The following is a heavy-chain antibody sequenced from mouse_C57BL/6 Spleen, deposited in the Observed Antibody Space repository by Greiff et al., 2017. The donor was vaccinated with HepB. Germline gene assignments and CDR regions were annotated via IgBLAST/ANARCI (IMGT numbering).Heavy chain of an antibody. D-gene: IGHD1-1*01. CDR3: ARSILRSYYFDY. V-gene: IGHV1-82*01. Sequence: QVQLQQSGPELVKPGASVKISCKASGYAFSSSWMNWVKQRPGKGLEWIGRIYPGDGDTNYNGKFKGKATLTADKSSSTAYMQLSSLTSEDSAVYCCARSILRSYYFDYWGQGTTLTVSS. J-gene: IGHJ2*01. CDR1: GYAFSSSW. CDR2: IYPGDGDT.